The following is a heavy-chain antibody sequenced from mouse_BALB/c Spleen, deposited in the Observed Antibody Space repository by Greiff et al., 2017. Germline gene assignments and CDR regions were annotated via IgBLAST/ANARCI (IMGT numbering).Heavy chain of an antibody. J-gene: IGHJ4*01. D-gene: IGHD4-1*01. Sequence: LQESGGRLVKPGGSLKLSCAASGFTFSSYTMSWVRQTPEKRLEWVATISSGGSYTYYPDSVKGRFTISRDNAKNTLYLQMSSLKSEDTAMYYCTRVWDDAMDYWGQGTSVTVSS. V-gene: IGHV5-6-4*01. CDR1: GFTFSSYT. CDR2: ISSGGSYT. CDR3: TRVWDDAMDY.